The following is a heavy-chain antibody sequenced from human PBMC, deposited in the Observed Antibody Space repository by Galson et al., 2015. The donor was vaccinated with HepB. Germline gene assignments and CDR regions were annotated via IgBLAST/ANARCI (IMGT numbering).Heavy chain of an antibody. Sequence: SCKASGGTFSSYAISWVRQAPGQGLEWMGGIIPIFGTANYAQKFQGRVTITADESTSTAYMELSSLRSEDTAVYYCAAYCSSTSCYPHYYYYCGMDVWGQGTTVTVSS. CDR1: GGTFSSYA. J-gene: IGHJ6*02. D-gene: IGHD2-2*01. CDR2: IIPIFGTA. CDR3: AAYCSSTSCYPHYYYYCGMDV. V-gene: IGHV1-69*01.